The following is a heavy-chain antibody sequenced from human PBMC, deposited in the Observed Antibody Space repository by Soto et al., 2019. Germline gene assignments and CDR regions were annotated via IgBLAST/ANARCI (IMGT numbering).Heavy chain of an antibody. CDR3: ARSDYGDYPTLGGVGYYGMDV. V-gene: IGHV3-30-3*01. Sequence: QVQLVESGGGVVQPGRSLRLSCAASGFTFSSYAMHWVRQAPGKGLEWVAVISYDGSNKYYADSVKGRFTISRDNSKNTLYLQMNSLRAEDTLVYYCARSDYGDYPTLGGVGYYGMDVWGQGTTVTVSS. J-gene: IGHJ6*02. CDR1: GFTFSSYA. CDR2: ISYDGSNK. D-gene: IGHD4-17*01.